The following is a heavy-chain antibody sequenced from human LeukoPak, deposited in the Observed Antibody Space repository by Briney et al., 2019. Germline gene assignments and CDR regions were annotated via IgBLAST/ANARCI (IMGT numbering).Heavy chain of an antibody. CDR1: GFTFSSYS. Sequence: GGSLRLSCAASGFTFSSYSMNWVRQAPGKGLEWVSSISSSSSYIYYADSVKGRFTISRDNAKNSLYLQMNSLRAEDTAVYYCAREGITFGGVIDEEVDYWGQGTLVTVSS. CDR2: ISSSSSYI. CDR3: AREGITFGGVIDEEVDY. D-gene: IGHD3-16*02. V-gene: IGHV3-21*01. J-gene: IGHJ4*02.